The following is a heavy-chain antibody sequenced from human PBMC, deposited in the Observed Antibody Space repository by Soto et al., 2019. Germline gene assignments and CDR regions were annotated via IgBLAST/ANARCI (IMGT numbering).Heavy chain of an antibody. CDR3: ARPEAAGSLVPSYSGMYV. D-gene: IGHD6-13*01. J-gene: IGHJ6*02. CDR2: ISSSGSTI. CDR1: GFTFSSYE. V-gene: IGHV3-48*03. Sequence: GVSLRLSCATSGFTFSSYEMNWVRQAPGKGLEWVSYISSSGSTIYYADSVKGRFTISRDNAKNSLYLQMDSLRAEDTAVYYCARPEAAGSLVPSYSGMYVWGQWPTVTVSS.